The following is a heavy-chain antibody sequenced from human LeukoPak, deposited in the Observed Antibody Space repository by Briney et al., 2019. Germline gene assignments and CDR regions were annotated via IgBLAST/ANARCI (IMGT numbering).Heavy chain of an antibody. J-gene: IGHJ4*02. V-gene: IGHV3-11*01. CDR1: GFTFSDYC. CDR2: ISNSGSTM. Sequence: GGPLRLSCAAPGFTFSDYCMFWIRQAPGKGLEWISYISNSGSTMYYADSVKGRFTISRDNAKNSLYLQMNSLRAEDTAVYYCARDALGSYDYWGQGTLVTVSS. CDR3: ARDALGSYDY. D-gene: IGHD3-10*01.